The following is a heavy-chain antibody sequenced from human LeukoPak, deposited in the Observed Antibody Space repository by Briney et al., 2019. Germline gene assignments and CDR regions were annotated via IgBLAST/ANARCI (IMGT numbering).Heavy chain of an antibody. CDR2: ISSSSSTI. V-gene: IGHV3-48*01. Sequence: GGSLRLSCAASGFTFSSYSMNWLRQAPGKGLEGVSYISSSSSTIYYADSVKGRFTISRDNAKNSLYLQMNSLRAEDTAVYYCARGLSSSWLNYYYYMDVWGKGTTVTISS. D-gene: IGHD6-13*01. CDR3: ARGLSSSWLNYYYYMDV. CDR1: GFTFSSYS. J-gene: IGHJ6*03.